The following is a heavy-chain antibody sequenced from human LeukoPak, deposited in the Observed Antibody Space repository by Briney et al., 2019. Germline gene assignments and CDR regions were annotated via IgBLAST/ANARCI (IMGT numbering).Heavy chain of an antibody. V-gene: IGHV1-2*02. CDR3: AREFTDY. J-gene: IGHJ4*02. Sequence: ASVKVSCKASGGTFSSYAISWVRQAPGQGLEWMGWIDPNSGGTNYAQEFQGRVTMTRDTSISTAYMELSRLRSDDTAVYYCAREFTDYWGQGTLVTVSS. CDR1: GGTFSSYA. CDR2: IDPNSGGT.